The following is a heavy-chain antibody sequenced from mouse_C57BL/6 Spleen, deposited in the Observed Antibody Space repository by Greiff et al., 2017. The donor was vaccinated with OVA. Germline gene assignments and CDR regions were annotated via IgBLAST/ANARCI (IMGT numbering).Heavy chain of an antibody. J-gene: IGHJ2*01. V-gene: IGHV1-85*01. Sequence: VQLQESGPELVKPGASVKLSCKASGYTFTSYDINWVKQRPGQGLEWIGWIYPRDGSTKYNEKFKGKATLTVDTSSSTAYMELHSLTSEDSAVYFCAREEITTVVNYFDYWGQGTTLTVSS. CDR3: AREEITTVVNYFDY. D-gene: IGHD1-1*01. CDR1: GYTFTSYD. CDR2: IYPRDGST.